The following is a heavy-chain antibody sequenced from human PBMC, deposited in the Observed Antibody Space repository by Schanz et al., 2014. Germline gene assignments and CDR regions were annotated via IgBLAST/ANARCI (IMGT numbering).Heavy chain of an antibody. V-gene: IGHV1-69*02. D-gene: IGHD3-10*01. CDR2: IIPILGIA. J-gene: IGHJ4*02. Sequence: VQLEQSGAEVKKPGASVKVSCKASGYTFTSDDITWVRQAPGQGLEWMGRIIPILGIANYAQKFQGRVSITADTSTNTAYMELSSLTSEDTAVHYCARGRGFYDYWGQGTLVTVSS. CDR3: ARGRGFYDY. CDR1: GYTFTSDD.